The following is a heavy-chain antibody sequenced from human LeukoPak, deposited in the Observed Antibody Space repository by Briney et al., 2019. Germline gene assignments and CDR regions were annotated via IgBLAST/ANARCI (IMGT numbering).Heavy chain of an antibody. CDR1: GFLFSSYG. V-gene: IGHV3-30*18. J-gene: IGHJ6*02. D-gene: IGHD3-10*01. Sequence: GGSLRLSCAASGFLFSSYGMHWVRQAPGKGLEWVAVISYDGSNKYYADSVKGRFTISRDNSKNTLYLQMNSLRAEDTAVYYCAKVTIGFGAHYYYYYGMDVWGQGTTVTVSS. CDR3: AKVTIGFGAHYYYYYGMDV. CDR2: ISYDGSNK.